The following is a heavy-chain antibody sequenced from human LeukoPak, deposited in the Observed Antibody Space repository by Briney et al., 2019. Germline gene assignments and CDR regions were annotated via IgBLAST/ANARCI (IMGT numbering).Heavy chain of an antibody. CDR3: ARHGQSSGWSNFDS. D-gene: IGHD6-19*01. Sequence: GESLKISCKGSGYTFSTYWIGWVRQMPGKGLEWMGIIHPGDSDTRYSPSFQGQVTISADKSISTAYLQWSSLKASDTAMYYCARHGQSSGWSNFDSWGQGTLVTVSS. J-gene: IGHJ4*02. V-gene: IGHV5-51*01. CDR2: IHPGDSDT. CDR1: GYTFSTYW.